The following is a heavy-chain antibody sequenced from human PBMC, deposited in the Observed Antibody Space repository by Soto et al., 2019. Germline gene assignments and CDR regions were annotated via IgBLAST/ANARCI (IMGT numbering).Heavy chain of an antibody. Sequence: SETLSLTCTVSGDTSTSYYWGWIRQAPGKGLEWIGHIHNSGTSTHNPSLNGRVTISIDMSKKQFSLKLTSLTSADTAVYYCARDFYDSVGYTWFDSWSQGTLVTASS. CDR2: IHNSGTS. CDR3: ARDFYDSVGYTWFDS. J-gene: IGHJ5*01. CDR1: GDTSTSYY. V-gene: IGHV4-59*01. D-gene: IGHD3-22*01.